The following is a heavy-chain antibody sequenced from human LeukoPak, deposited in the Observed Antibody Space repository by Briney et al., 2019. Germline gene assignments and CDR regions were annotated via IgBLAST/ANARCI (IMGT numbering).Heavy chain of an antibody. Sequence: SETLSRTCTVAGCTISSYYWSWIGQPPGKGREGVGYIYYSGNTKYNPSLKSRVTISVDTTKNQFSLKLSSVNAAHTAVYCCARPKKWKYDGDFDHWGQGTLVTVSS. CDR1: GCTISSYY. CDR3: ARPKKWKYDGDFDH. CDR2: IYYSGNT. J-gene: IGHJ4*02. D-gene: IGHD1-7*01. V-gene: IGHV4-59*08.